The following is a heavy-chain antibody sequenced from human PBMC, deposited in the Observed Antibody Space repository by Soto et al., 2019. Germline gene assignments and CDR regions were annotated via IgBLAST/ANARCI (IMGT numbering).Heavy chain of an antibody. CDR1: GGSVSSGSYY. CDR2: IYYSGST. D-gene: IGHD6-19*01. J-gene: IGHJ4*02. CDR3: ARDGYSSGWYGRKTPGLDY. Sequence: SETLSLTCTVSGGSVSSGSYYWSWIRQPPGKGLEWIGYIYYSGSTNYNPSLKSRVTISVDTSKNQFSLKLSSVTAADTAVYYCARDGYSSGWYGRKTPGLDYWGQGTLVTVSS. V-gene: IGHV4-61*01.